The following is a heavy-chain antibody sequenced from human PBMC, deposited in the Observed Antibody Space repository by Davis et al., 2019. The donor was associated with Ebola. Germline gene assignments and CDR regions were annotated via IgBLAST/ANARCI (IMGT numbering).Heavy chain of an antibody. J-gene: IGHJ4*02. Sequence: GESLKISCAASGFTFSSYAMSWVRQAPGKGLEWVSAISGSGGSTYYADSVKGRFTISRDNSKNTLYLQMNSLRVEDTAVYYCAKGVTMVRGDLFDYWGQGTLVTVSS. CDR2: ISGSGGST. V-gene: IGHV3-23*01. D-gene: IGHD3-10*01. CDR1: GFTFSSYA. CDR3: AKGVTMVRGDLFDY.